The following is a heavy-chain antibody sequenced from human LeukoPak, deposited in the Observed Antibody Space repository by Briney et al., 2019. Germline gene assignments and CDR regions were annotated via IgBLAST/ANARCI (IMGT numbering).Heavy chain of an antibody. D-gene: IGHD3-9*01. CDR1: GFTFSSCG. CDR2: ISYDGSNK. Sequence: GGSLRLSCAASGFTFSSCGMHWVRQAPGKGLEWVAVISYDGSNKYYADSVKGRFTISRDNSKNPLYLQMNSLRAEDTAVYYCAKDRGRYYDIPTYAFDIWGQGTMVTVSS. CDR3: AKDRGRYYDIPTYAFDI. V-gene: IGHV3-30*18. J-gene: IGHJ3*02.